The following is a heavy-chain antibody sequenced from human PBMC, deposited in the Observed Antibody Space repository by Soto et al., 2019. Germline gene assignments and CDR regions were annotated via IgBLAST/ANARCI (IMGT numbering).Heavy chain of an antibody. J-gene: IGHJ5*02. CDR1: GGSISSYY. D-gene: IGHD3-22*01. CDR2: IYCSGST. CDR3: ARRTYYYDSSGYYRYWFDP. V-gene: IGHV4-59*01. Sequence: SETLSLTCTVSGGSISSYYRSWIRQPPGKGLEWIGYIYCSGSTNYNPSLKSRVTISVDTSKNQFSLKLSSVTAADTAVYYCARRTYYYDSSGYYRYWFDPWGQGTLVTVSS.